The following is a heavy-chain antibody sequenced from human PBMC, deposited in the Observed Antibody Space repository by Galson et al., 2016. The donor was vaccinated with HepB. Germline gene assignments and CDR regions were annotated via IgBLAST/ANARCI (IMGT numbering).Heavy chain of an antibody. CDR1: GFTFINYW. CDR2: INTDGSST. CDR3: AKGGNRVSDY. J-gene: IGHJ4*02. D-gene: IGHD1-14*01. Sequence: SLRLSCAASGFTFINYWMHWVRQAPGKGLVWVSRINTDGSSTTYADSVKGRFTISRDNAKNTLYLQMNSLRAEDTAVYYCAKGGNRVSDYWGQGIQVTVSS. V-gene: IGHV3-74*01.